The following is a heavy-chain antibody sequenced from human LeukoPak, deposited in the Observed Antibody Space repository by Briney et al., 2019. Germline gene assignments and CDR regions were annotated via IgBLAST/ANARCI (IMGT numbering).Heavy chain of an antibody. CDR3: ARDGSSGYAY. J-gene: IGHJ4*02. Sequence: GGSLRLSCAASGFTFSSYGMHWVRQALGKGLEWVAVIWYDGSNKYYADSVKGRFTISRDNSKNTLYLQMNSLRAEDTAVYYCARDGSSGYAYWGQGTLVTVSS. CDR1: GFTFSSYG. CDR2: IWYDGSNK. V-gene: IGHV3-33*01. D-gene: IGHD3-22*01.